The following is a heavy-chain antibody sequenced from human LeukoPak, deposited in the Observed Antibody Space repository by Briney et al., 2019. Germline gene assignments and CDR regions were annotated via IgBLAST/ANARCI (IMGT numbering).Heavy chain of an antibody. CDR3: ARHYYYYSSGYYYPDY. CDR1: GGYLSRSRYY. J-gene: IGHJ4*02. V-gene: IGHV4-39*01. D-gene: IGHD3-22*01. CDR2: IYYSGST. Sequence: SETLFLTCTVSGGYLSRSRYYWGWIRQPPGKGLERLGSIYYSGSTNHTPSIQSQVTISVDTSKNQFPLKLSSVTAADTAVYYCARHYYYYSSGYYYPDYWGQGTLVTVSS.